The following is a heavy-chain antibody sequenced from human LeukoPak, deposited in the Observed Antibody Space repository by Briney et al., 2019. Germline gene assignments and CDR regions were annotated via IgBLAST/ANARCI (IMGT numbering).Heavy chain of an antibody. Sequence: ASVKVSCKASGYTFTSYGISWVRQAPGQGLEWMGWISAYNGNTNYAQKLQGRVTMTTDTSTSTAYMELRSLGSDDTAVYYCARDQNLRLGELSYGLVGYWGQGTLVTVSS. CDR3: ARDQNLRLGELSYGLVGY. CDR2: ISAYNGNT. CDR1: GYTFTSYG. J-gene: IGHJ4*02. V-gene: IGHV1-18*01. D-gene: IGHD3-16*02.